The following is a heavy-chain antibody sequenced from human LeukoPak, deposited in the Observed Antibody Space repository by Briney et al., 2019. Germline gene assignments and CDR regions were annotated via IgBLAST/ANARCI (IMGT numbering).Heavy chain of an antibody. CDR2: IYYSGST. J-gene: IGHJ4*02. CDR3: ARGAPDDGSGSYYFDY. Sequence: SETLSLTCTVSGGSIGSYYWSWIRQPPGKGLEWIGYIYYSGSTNYNPSLKSRVTISVDTSKNQFSLKLSSVTAADTAVYYCARGAPDDGSGSYYFDYWGQGTLVTVSS. CDR1: GGSIGSYY. V-gene: IGHV4-59*01. D-gene: IGHD3-10*01.